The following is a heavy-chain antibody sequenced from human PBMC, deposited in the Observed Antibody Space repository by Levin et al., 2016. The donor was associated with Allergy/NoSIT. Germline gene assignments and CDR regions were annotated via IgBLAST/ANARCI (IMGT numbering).Heavy chain of an antibody. CDR2: IYHSGST. D-gene: IGHD4-17*01. CDR3: ARVSTTVTDYYYHYGMDV. Sequence: SQTLSLTCAVSGGSISSGGYSWSWIRQPPGKGLEWIGYIYHSGSTYYNPSLKSRVTISVDRSKNQFSLKLSSVTAADTAVYYCARVSTTVTDYYYHYGMDVWGQGTTVTVSS. CDR1: GGSISSGGYS. J-gene: IGHJ6*02. V-gene: IGHV4-30-2*01.